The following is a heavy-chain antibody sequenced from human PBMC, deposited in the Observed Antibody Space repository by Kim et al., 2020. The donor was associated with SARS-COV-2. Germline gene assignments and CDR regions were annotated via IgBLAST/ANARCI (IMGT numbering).Heavy chain of an antibody. CDR1: GFTFSSYW. J-gene: IGHJ6*02. CDR3: ARAGGYDVWSNYYYYGMDV. V-gene: IGHV3-74*01. Sequence: GGSLRLSCAASGFTFSSYWMHWVRQAPGKGLVWVSRINSDGSSTSYADSVKGRFTISRDNAKNTLYLQMNSLRAEDTAVYYCARAGGYDVWSNYYYYGMDVWGQGTTVTVSS. CDR2: INSDGSST. D-gene: IGHD5-12*01.